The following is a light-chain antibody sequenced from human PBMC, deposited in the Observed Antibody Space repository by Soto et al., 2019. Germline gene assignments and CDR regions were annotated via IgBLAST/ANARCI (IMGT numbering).Light chain of an antibody. CDR1: QSVRSN. CDR3: QQYDNWPPIT. V-gene: IGKV3-15*01. Sequence: EIMMTQSPAILSVSPGERATLSCRAGQSVRSNLAWFQQKPGQSPRLLIYGASTRATGLPARFSGSGSGTEFTLTISSLQAEDFAIYYCQQYDNWPPITFGQGTRLEI. CDR2: GAS. J-gene: IGKJ5*01.